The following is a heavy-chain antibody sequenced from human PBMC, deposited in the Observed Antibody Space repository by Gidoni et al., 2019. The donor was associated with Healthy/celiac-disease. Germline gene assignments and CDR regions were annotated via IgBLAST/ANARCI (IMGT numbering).Heavy chain of an antibody. Sequence: QVQLQESGPGLVKPSQTLSLTCTVSGGSISSGSYYWSWIRQPAGKGLEWIGRIYTSGSTNYNPSLKSRVTISVDTSKNQFSLKLSSVTAADTAVYYCARDHESITIFDGVGYGMDVWGQGTTVTVSS. CDR1: GGSISSGSYY. CDR3: ARDHESITIFDGVGYGMDV. D-gene: IGHD3-3*01. V-gene: IGHV4-61*02. J-gene: IGHJ6*02. CDR2: IYTSGST.